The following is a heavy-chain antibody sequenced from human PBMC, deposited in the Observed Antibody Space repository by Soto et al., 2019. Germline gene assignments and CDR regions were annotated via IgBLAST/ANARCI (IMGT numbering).Heavy chain of an antibody. CDR3: ARDRDWAFDY. J-gene: IGHJ4*02. CDR1: GGSISDNDYY. CDR2: ISHTGTA. V-gene: IGHV4-39*02. D-gene: IGHD3-9*01. Sequence: SETLSLTCTVSGGSISDNDYYWSWIRQPPGKGLEWIGTISHTGTAYYNPSLESRVAVSVGTSENQFSLNLSSVTAADTAVYYCARDRDWAFDYWGRGTLVTVSS.